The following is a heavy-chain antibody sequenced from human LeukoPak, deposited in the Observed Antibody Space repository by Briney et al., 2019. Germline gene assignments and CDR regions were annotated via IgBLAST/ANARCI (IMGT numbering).Heavy chain of an antibody. J-gene: IGHJ4*02. CDR3: ARGPTSLDDY. D-gene: IGHD1/OR15-1a*01. CDR2: MNPSSGNT. CDR1: GGTFSSYD. V-gene: IGHV1-8*02. Sequence: ASVKVSCKASGGTFSSYDINWVRQATGQGLEWMGWMNPSSGNTGYAQKFQGRVTMTRNTSISTAYMELSSLRSEDTAVYYCARGPTSLDDYWGQGTLVTVSS.